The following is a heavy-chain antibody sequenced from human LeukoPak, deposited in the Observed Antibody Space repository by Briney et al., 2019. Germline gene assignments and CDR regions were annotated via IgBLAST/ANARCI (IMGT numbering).Heavy chain of an antibody. V-gene: IGHV3-30*18. CDR2: ISYDGTDK. D-gene: IGHD6-13*01. CDR3: AKSLSGWWTPGLDY. Sequence: GGSLRLSCVASGFIFSSYGINWVRQAPGKGLEWVAVISYDGTDKYYTDSVKGRFTISRDRSTNTVSLEMNSLRPEDTAEYYCAKSLSGWWTPGLDYLGQGTLVTVSS. J-gene: IGHJ4*02. CDR1: GFIFSSYG.